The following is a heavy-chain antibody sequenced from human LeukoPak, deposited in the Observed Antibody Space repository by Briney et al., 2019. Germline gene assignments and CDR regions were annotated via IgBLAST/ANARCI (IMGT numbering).Heavy chain of an antibody. CDR1: GGSISSSSYY. CDR2: IYYSGST. CDR3: ASIYDSSGE. Sequence: PSETLSLTCTVSGGSISSSSYYWGWIRQPPGKGLEWIGSIYYSGSTYYNPSLKSRVTISVDTSKNQFSLKLSSVTAADTAVYYCASIYDSSGEWGQGTLVTVSS. J-gene: IGHJ4*02. V-gene: IGHV4-39*01. D-gene: IGHD3-22*01.